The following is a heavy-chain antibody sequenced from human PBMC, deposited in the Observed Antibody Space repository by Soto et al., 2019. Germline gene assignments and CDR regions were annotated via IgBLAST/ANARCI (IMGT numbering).Heavy chain of an antibody. J-gene: IGHJ6*02. D-gene: IGHD6-13*01. CDR3: ARDMPPAAGTANHYYYYYGMDV. Sequence: SETLSLTCTVSGGSISSYYWSWIRRPPGKGLEWIGYIYYSGSTNYNPSLKSRVTISVDTSKNQFSLKLSSVTAADTAVYYCARDMPPAAGTANHYYYYYGMDVWGQGTTVTVSS. CDR2: IYYSGST. V-gene: IGHV4-59*01. CDR1: GGSISSYY.